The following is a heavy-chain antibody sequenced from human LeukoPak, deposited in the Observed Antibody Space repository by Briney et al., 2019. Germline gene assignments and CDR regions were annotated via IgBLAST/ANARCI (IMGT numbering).Heavy chain of an antibody. J-gene: IGHJ6*04. V-gene: IGHV3-21*01. Sequence: GGSLRLSCAASGFTFSNYNMNWVRQAPGKGLEWVSSTSTSSSYIYYADSLKGRFTISRDNARNSLYLQMNSLRAEDTAVYCAELGITMIGGVWGKGTTVTISS. D-gene: IGHD3-10*02. CDR3: ELGITMIGGV. CDR2: TSTSSSYI. CDR1: GFTFSNYN.